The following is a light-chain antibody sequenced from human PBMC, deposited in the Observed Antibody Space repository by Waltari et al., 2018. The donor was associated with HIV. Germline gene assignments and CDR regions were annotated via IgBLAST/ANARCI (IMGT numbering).Light chain of an antibody. V-gene: IGLV2-8*01. CDR2: EVS. Sequence: QSALTQPPSASGSPGQSVTISCTGTSSDVGGYNYVSWYQQHPGKVPQLVIYEVSRRPSGVPDRFSGSKSGNTASLTVSGLQAEDEADYYCSSYAGGNTVFRGGTKLTVL. J-gene: IGLJ2*01. CDR3: SSYAGGNTV. CDR1: SSDVGGYNY.